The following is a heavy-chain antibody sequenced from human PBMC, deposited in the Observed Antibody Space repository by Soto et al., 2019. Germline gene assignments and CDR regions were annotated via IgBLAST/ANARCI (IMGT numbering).Heavy chain of an antibody. CDR1: GFSLSTSGVG. CDR3: AHNWGGGYDSYYYYGMDV. Sequence: QITLKESGPTLVKPTQTLTLTCTFSGFSLSTSGVGVGWIRQPPGKALEWLALIYWNDDKRYSPSLKSRLTITKDTSKNQVVLTMTNMDPVDTATYYCAHNWGGGYDSYYYYGMDVWGQGTTVTVSS. V-gene: IGHV2-5*01. J-gene: IGHJ6*02. CDR2: IYWNDDK. D-gene: IGHD5-12*01.